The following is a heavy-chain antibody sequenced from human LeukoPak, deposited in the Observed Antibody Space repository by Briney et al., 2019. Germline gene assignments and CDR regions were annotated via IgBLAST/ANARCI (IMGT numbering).Heavy chain of an antibody. Sequence: PSETLSLTCTVSGGSISSYYWSWIRQPPGKGLEWIGDIYYSGSTNYNPSLKSRVTISVDTSKNQFSLKLSSVTAADTAVYYCARASREYCSSTSCYPLFDYWGQGTLVTVSS. CDR1: GGSISSYY. V-gene: IGHV4-59*01. D-gene: IGHD2-2*01. J-gene: IGHJ4*02. CDR3: ARASREYCSSTSCYPLFDY. CDR2: IYYSGST.